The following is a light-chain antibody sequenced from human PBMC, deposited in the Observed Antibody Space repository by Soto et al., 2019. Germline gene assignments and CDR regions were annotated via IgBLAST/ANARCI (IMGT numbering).Light chain of an antibody. V-gene: IGKV1-5*01. CDR1: QSISGW. Sequence: DIQLTQSPSTLSASVGDRVTITCRASQSISGWLALYQQRPGKAPKLLIYDASSLKSGVPSRFSGSGSGTEFTLTIGGLQPDDFATYYCQQYSGYSLFTFGPGTVVDIK. J-gene: IGKJ3*01. CDR3: QQYSGYSLFT. CDR2: DAS.